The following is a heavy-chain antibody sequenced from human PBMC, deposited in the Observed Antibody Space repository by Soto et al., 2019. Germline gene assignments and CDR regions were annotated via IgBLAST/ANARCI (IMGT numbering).Heavy chain of an antibody. CDR2: ISAYNGNT. J-gene: IGHJ6*02. CDR3: ARGSYLEWLLRDYYYCGMDV. D-gene: IGHD3-3*01. V-gene: IGHV1-18*01. Sequence: ASVKVSCKASGYTFTSYGISWVRQAPGQGLEWMGWISAYNGNTNYAQKLQGRVTMTTDTSTSTAYMELRSLRSDYTAVYYCARGSYLEWLLRDYYYCGMDVWGQGTTVTVSS. CDR1: GYTFTSYG.